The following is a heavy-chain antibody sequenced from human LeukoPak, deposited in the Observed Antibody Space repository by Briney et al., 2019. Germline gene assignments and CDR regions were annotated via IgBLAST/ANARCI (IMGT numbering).Heavy chain of an antibody. CDR2: ISAYNGNT. CDR3: VYSSSWTYYYYMDV. CDR1: GYTFTSYG. Sequence: GASVKVSCKASGYTFTSYGISWVRQAPGQGLEWMGWISAYNGNTNYAQKLQGRVTMTTDTSTSTAYVELRSLRSDDTAVYYCVYSSSWTYYYYMDVWGKGTTVTVSS. D-gene: IGHD6-13*01. V-gene: IGHV1-18*01. J-gene: IGHJ6*03.